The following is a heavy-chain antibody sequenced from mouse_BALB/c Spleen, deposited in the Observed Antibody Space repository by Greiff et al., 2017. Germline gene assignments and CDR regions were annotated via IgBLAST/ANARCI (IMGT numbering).Heavy chain of an antibody. J-gene: IGHJ3*01. CDR2: ISTYYGDA. CDR3: ASRGDGSFAY. CDR1: GYTFTDYA. V-gene: IGHV1S137*01. D-gene: IGHD2-3*01. Sequence: LQESGAELVRPGVSVKISCKGSGYTFTDYAMHWVKQSHAKSLEWIGVISTYYGDASYNQKFKGKATMTVDKSSSTAYMELARLTSEDSAIYYCASRGDGSFAYWGQGTLVTVSA.